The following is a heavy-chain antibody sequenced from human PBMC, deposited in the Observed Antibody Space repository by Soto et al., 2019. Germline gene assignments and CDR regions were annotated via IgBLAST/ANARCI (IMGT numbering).Heavy chain of an antibody. D-gene: IGHD1-1*01. V-gene: IGHV4-30-2*01. J-gene: IGHJ5*02. CDR3: ARDQLEGNWFDP. CDR2: IYHSGYT. CDR1: GGSISSGGYS. Sequence: QLQLQESGSGLVKPSQTLSLTCTVSGGSISSGGYSWNWIRQAPGKGLEWIGYIYHSGYTLYNPSLKGRVTISVDKSKNYFSLNLTSVTAADTAVYYCARDQLEGNWFDPWGQGTLVTVSS.